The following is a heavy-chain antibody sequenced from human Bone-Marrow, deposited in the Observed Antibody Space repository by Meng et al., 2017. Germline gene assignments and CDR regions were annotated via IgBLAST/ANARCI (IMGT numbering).Heavy chain of an antibody. CDR2: ISSSGSTI. J-gene: IGHJ2*01. CDR1: ELTFSAYY. Sequence: GEPGEGLVRPGGSLILSVQARELTFSAYYMTWFRQAPGKGLGWVSYISSSGSTIYYADSVKGRFTISRDNAKNSLYLQMNSLRAEDTAVYYCARDDYGDRYWYFDLWGRGTLVTVSS. CDR3: ARDDYGDRYWYFDL. D-gene: IGHD4-17*01. V-gene: IGHV3-11*01.